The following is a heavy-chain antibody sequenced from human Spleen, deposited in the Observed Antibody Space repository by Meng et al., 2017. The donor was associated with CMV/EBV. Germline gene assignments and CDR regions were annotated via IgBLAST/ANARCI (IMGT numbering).Heavy chain of an antibody. CDR3: ARPTLPYYYGTSASYYLDL. Sequence: ASVKVSCKASGYTFTGYYLHWVRQAPGQGLEWMGITNPSGGGTKSAQKFQGRVAMTRDTSISTAYMELSRLTSDDTAVYYCARPTLPYYYGTSASYYLDLWGQGTLVTVSS. CDR1: GYTFTGYY. D-gene: IGHD3-22*01. V-gene: IGHV1-2*02. J-gene: IGHJ4*02. CDR2: TNPSGGGT.